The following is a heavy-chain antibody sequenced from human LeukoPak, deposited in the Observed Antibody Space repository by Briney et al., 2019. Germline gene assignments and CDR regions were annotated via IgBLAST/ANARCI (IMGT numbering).Heavy chain of an antibody. V-gene: IGHV1-2*02. CDR3: ARSLTINYDFWSGHAKDWFDP. CDR2: INPNSGGT. CDR1: GYTFTAYY. J-gene: IGHJ5*02. D-gene: IGHD3-3*01. Sequence: ASVKVSCKASGYTFTAYYMHWVRQAPGQGLEWMGWINPNSGGTNYAQKFEGRVTMTRDTSISTAFMELSSLKSDDTAVYYCARSLTINYDFWSGHAKDWFDPWGQGTLVTVSS.